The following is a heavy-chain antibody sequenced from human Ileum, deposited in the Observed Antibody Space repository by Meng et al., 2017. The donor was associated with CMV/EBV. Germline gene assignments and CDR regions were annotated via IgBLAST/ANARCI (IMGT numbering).Heavy chain of an antibody. J-gene: IGHJ6*02. CDR1: GFTFSSYW. CDR2: INSDGSST. CDR3: AKSLTYFHYHGMDV. D-gene: IGHD4/OR15-4a*01. V-gene: IGHV3-74*01. Sequence: GGSLRLSCAASGFTFSSYWMHWVRQAPGKGLVWVSRINSDGSSTNYADSVKGRFTISRDNAENTLYLQMNSLRAEDTAVYYCAKSLTYFHYHGMDVWGQGTTVTVSS.